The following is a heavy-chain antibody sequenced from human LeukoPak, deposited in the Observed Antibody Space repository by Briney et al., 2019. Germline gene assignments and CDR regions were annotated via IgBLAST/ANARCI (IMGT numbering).Heavy chain of an antibody. V-gene: IGHV3-11*01. D-gene: IGHD1/OR15-1a*01. J-gene: IGHJ4*02. Sequence: GGSLRLSCAASGFTFSDYNMRWIRQAPGKGLEWVSSISRSGSTKYYADSVKGRFTISRDNVKNTLHLQMSSLRAEDTAVYYCARDSNWNNGGFDYWGQGTLVTVSA. CDR2: ISRSGSTK. CDR1: GFTFSDYN. CDR3: ARDSNWNNGGFDY.